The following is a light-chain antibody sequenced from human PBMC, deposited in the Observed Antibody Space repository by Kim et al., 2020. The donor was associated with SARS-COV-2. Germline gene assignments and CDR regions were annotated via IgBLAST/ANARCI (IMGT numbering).Light chain of an antibody. CDR3: QTWGTGTWV. CDR1: SGHNDDA. CDR2: INSDGRH. V-gene: IGLV4-69*02. J-gene: IGLJ3*02. Sequence: QLVLTQSPSASASPGSSVKLTCTLSSGHNDDAISWHQQRPEKGPRYLMMINSDGRHIKGDGIPDRFSGSSSGAERYLTISRLQSEDEADYYCQTWGTGTWVFGGGTQLTVL.